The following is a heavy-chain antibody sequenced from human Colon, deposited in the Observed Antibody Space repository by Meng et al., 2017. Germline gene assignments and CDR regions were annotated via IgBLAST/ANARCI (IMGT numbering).Heavy chain of an antibody. CDR3: ARSGSSGWIDY. CDR1: GDSVSRNSAA. Sequence: QGQLHRSGPGLVKPSKTLSPTCAISGDSVSRNSAAWNGIRQSPSRGLEWLGRTYYRSKWYNGYAVSVKSRITINPDTSKNQFSLQLNSVTPEDTAMYYCARSGSSGWIDYWGQGTLVTVSS. D-gene: IGHD6-19*01. V-gene: IGHV6-1*01. CDR2: TYYRSKWYN. J-gene: IGHJ4*02.